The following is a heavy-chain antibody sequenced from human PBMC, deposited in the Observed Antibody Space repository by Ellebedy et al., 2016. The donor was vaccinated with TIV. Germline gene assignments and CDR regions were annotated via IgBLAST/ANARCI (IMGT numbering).Heavy chain of an antibody. V-gene: IGHV3-30*04. CDR2: ISSDGSSE. J-gene: IGHJ5*02. CDR1: GFTFPTYN. D-gene: IGHD2-15*01. CDR3: ARSSCRGATCFTDR. Sequence: PGGSLRLSCAGTGFTFPTYNIHWVRQAPGKGLEWMGVISSDGSSEWYADSVKGRFTVSRDNSKNTVFLQLTSLRDEDRAIYYCARSSCRGATCFTDRWGQGTLVTVSS.